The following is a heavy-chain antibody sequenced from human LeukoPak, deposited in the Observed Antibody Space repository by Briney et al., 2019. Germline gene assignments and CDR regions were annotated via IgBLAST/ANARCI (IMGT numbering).Heavy chain of an antibody. CDR3: ARDLDFWSGYPYGMDV. CDR1: GFPFSSYS. D-gene: IGHD3-3*01. J-gene: IGHJ6*02. V-gene: IGHV3-7*01. Sequence: TGGSLRLSCAASGFPFSSYSMTWVRQAPGKGLEWVANIKPDGTTKFYVDSVKGRFTISRDNALNSLYLQMNSLRAEDTAVYYCARDLDFWSGYPYGMDVWGQGTTVTVSS. CDR2: IKPDGTTK.